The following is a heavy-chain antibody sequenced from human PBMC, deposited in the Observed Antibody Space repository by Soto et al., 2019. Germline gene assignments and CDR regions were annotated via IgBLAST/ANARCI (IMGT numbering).Heavy chain of an antibody. D-gene: IGHD2-2*01. CDR2: IKSKTDGGTT. CDR1: GFTFSNAW. Sequence: GGSLRLSCAAFGFTFSNAWMSWVRQAPGKGLEWVGRIKSKTDGGTTDYAAPVKGRFTISRDDSKNTLYLQMNSLKTEDTAVDYCTTGGDIVLVPVNLKIDYWGQGT. CDR3: TTGGDIVLVPVNLKIDY. V-gene: IGHV3-15*01. J-gene: IGHJ4*02.